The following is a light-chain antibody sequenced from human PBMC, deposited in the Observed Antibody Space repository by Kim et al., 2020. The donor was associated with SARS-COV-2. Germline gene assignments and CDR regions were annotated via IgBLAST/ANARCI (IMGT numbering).Light chain of an antibody. Sequence: EVVLTQSPATLSVSPGESFTLSCRASQSVHRNLAWYQQKPGQAPSLLIDDASIRATGIPARFNGSGSGTEFTLTISSLQPDDSAVYYCQQYDQWPFTFGGGTKVEIK. J-gene: IGKJ4*01. V-gene: IGKV3D-15*01. CDR2: DAS. CDR3: QQYDQWPFT. CDR1: QSVHRN.